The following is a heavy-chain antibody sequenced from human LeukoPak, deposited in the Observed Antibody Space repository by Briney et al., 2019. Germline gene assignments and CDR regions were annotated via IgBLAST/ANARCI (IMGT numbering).Heavy chain of an antibody. J-gene: IGHJ4*02. CDR1: GFTFSSYA. CDR3: AKEPFRGYYDSSGYYDY. CDR2: ISGSGGST. Sequence: GGSLRLSCAASGFTFSSYAMSWVRQAPGEGLEWVSAISGSGGSTYYADSVKGRFTISRDNSKNTLYLQMNSLRAEDMAVYFCAKEPFRGYYDSSGYYDYWGQGTLVTVSS. V-gene: IGHV3-23*01. D-gene: IGHD3-22*01.